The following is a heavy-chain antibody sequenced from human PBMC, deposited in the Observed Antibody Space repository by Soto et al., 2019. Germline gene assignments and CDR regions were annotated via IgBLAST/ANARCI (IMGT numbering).Heavy chain of an antibody. J-gene: IGHJ6*02. CDR1: GYTLTSYA. D-gene: IGHD3-10*01. Sequence: GASVKVYCKASGYTLTSYAISWVRQAPGQGLEWMGGIIPIFGTANYAQKFQGRVTITADESTSTAYMELSSLRSEDTAVYYCASPGSGSYYHEEFNGPLTYYYYGMDVWGQGTTVTVSS. V-gene: IGHV1-69*13. CDR3: ASPGSGSYYHEEFNGPLTYYYYGMDV. CDR2: IIPIFGTA.